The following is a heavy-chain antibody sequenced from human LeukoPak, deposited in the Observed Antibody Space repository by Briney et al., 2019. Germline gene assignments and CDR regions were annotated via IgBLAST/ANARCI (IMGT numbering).Heavy chain of an antibody. CDR1: GGSISGYY. J-gene: IGHJ6*02. CDR2: IYYSGST. D-gene: IGHD6-13*01. CDR3: ATLGSSPTYFYVGMDV. Sequence: SETLSLTCTVSGGSISGYYWSWIRQSPGKGLEWIGYIYYSGSTNYNPSLKSRVTISVDTSKNQFSLKLTSVTAADTAVYYCATLGSSPTYFYVGMDVWGQGTAVTVSS. V-gene: IGHV4-59*12.